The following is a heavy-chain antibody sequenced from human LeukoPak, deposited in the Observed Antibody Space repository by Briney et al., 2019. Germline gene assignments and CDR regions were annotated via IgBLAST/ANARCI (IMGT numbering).Heavy chain of an antibody. CDR2: ISGSSGST. D-gene: IGHD6-19*01. J-gene: IGHJ3*02. CDR3: AKHHQWLVRIAFDI. Sequence: GSLPHSCSASGFTFSSYAMRWVRPAPGRGLNWVSAISGSSGSTYYADTVKGRFTISRDNSQNTLYLQMNSLRAEDTDVYYCAKHHQWLVRIAFDIWGQGTMVTVSS. V-gene: IGHV3-23*01. CDR1: GFTFSSYA.